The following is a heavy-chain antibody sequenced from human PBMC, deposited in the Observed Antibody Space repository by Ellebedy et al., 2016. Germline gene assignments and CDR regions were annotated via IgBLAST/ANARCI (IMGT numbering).Heavy chain of an antibody. D-gene: IGHD5-18*01. V-gene: IGHV1-69*13. CDR3: ARTRNSGSYGYAY. J-gene: IGHJ4*02. CDR2: IIPIFGTA. Sequence: SVKVSCXASGGTFSSYAISWVRQAPGQGLEWMGGIIPIFGTANYAQKFQGRVTITADESTSTAYMELSSLRSEDTAVYYCARTRNSGSYGYAYWGQGTLVTVSS. CDR1: GGTFSSYA.